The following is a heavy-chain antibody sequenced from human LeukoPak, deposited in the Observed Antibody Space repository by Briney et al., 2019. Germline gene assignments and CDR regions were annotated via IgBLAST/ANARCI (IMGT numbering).Heavy chain of an antibody. CDR3: AREGPMIVVSDY. V-gene: IGHV1-18*01. D-gene: IGHD3-22*01. CDR2: ISPYNDKT. CDR1: GYTFTNYA. Sequence: ASVKVSCKTSGYTFTNYAITWVRQAPGQGLELIGWISPYNDKTKYVQKLQDRVSMTTDTSSTTAYMELRSLRSDDTAVYYCAREGPMIVVSDYWGQGTLVTVSS. J-gene: IGHJ4*02.